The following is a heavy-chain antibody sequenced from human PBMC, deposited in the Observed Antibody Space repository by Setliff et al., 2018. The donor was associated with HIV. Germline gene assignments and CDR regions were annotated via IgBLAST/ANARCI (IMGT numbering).Heavy chain of an antibody. CDR1: GGSLSGYF. V-gene: IGHV4-34*01. Sequence: SETLSLTCAVYGGSLSGYFWTWIRQPPGEGLEWVGEINYSGSTNYNPSLRSRLTISADTSKKQLYLRVTSVTAADTAVYYCARALMVRGVTTPFDSWGQGTLVTVSS. D-gene: IGHD3-10*01. CDR2: INYSGST. CDR3: ARALMVRGVTTPFDS. J-gene: IGHJ4*02.